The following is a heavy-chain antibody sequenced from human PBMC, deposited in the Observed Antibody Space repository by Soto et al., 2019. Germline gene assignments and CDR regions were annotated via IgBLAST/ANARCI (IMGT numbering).Heavy chain of an antibody. J-gene: IGHJ4*02. CDR2: ISGGGDTT. CDR1: GFTFNNYA. CDR3: AKGRGGSWSLTPRVAC. Sequence: EVQLLESGGGLVQPGGSLRLSCAASGFTFNNYAMTWVRQAPGKGLELVSAISGGGDTTSYADSVKGRFTVSRDGSKNTLYLPMSSLRAEDTALYYCAKGRGGSWSLTPRVACWGQGTLVTVSS. V-gene: IGHV3-23*01. D-gene: IGHD3-10*01.